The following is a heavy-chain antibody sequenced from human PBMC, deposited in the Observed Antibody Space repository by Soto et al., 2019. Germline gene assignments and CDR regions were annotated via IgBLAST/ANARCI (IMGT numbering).Heavy chain of an antibody. J-gene: IGHJ6*02. V-gene: IGHV3-11*01. CDR1: GFTFSDYY. D-gene: IGHD1-7*01. Sequence: GGSLRLSCAASGFTFSDYYMSWIRQAPGKGLEWVSYITNSGNAIYYADSVKDRFTISRDNAKNSLYLQMNSLRDEDTAVYYCARGRVSGTYYHYGMDVWGQGTTVTVPS. CDR2: ITNSGNAI. CDR3: ARGRVSGTYYHYGMDV.